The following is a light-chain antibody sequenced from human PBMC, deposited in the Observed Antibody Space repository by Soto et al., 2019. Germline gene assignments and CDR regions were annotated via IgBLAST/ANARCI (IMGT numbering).Light chain of an antibody. CDR2: AAS. Sequence: DIHMTQSPSSLSASVGYRVTITCRASQGISSYLGWYQQKPGKAPKLLIYAASTLQSGVPSRFSGSASGTEFTLTISSLQPEDFATYYCQQVSGYPLSFGGGTKVDI. V-gene: IGKV1-9*01. CDR1: QGISSY. J-gene: IGKJ4*01. CDR3: QQVSGYPLS.